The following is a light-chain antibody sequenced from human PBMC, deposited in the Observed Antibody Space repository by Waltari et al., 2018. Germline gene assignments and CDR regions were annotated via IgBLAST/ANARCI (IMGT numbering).Light chain of an antibody. J-gene: IGKJ1*01. V-gene: IGKV3-20*01. CDR2: DAS. CDR3: QQYGRSPWT. Sequence: FVLTRSPGTLSLSPGERVTLSCRASQSVSSNYLAWYQQKPGQAPRLLIYDASNRATGIADRFSGSGSGTDFTLTISRLEPEDVAVYYCQQYGRSPWTFGQGTKVEIK. CDR1: QSVSSNY.